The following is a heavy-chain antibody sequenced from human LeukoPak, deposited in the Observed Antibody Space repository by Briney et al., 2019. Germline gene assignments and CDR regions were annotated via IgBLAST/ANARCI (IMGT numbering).Heavy chain of an antibody. V-gene: IGHV4-34*01. D-gene: IGHD5-12*01. J-gene: IGHJ4*02. CDR2: INHSGST. CDR1: GGSFSGYY. CDR3: ARGAGYSGYDYKAVDY. Sequence: PSETLSLTCAVYGGSFSGYYWSWIRQPPGKGLEWIGEINHSGSTNYNPSLKSRVTISVDTSKNQFSLKLSSVTAADTAVYYCARGAGYSGYDYKAVDYWGQGTLVTVSS.